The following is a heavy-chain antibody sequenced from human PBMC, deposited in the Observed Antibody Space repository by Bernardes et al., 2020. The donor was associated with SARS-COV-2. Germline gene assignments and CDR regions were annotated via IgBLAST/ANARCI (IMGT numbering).Heavy chain of an antibody. V-gene: IGHV4-61*01. CDR2: IDYSGRN. CDR3: VRGGYPSVWFDS. CDR1: GGSVNSGSHS. D-gene: IGHD2-15*01. Sequence: SETLSLTCTVSGGSVNSGSHSWSWIRQSPGKGLEWIGYIDYSGRNNQKRSLKSRVTISLDATEKQFSLRLTSVTAADTAVYYCVRGGYPSVWFDSWGQGILVTVSS. J-gene: IGHJ5*01.